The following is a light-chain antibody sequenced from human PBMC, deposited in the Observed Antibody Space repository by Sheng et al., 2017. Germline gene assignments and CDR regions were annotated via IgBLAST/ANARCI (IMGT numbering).Light chain of an antibody. Sequence: DIQMTQSPSSVSASVGDRVTITCRASLGISNWLAWYQQKPGKAPKLLIYASSSLESGVPSRFRGSGSGTDYTLTISNLQPEDFATYFCQQAESFPYTFGQGTKVEIK. CDR3: QQAESFPYT. CDR1: LGISNW. CDR2: ASS. J-gene: IGKJ2*01. V-gene: IGKV1D-12*01.